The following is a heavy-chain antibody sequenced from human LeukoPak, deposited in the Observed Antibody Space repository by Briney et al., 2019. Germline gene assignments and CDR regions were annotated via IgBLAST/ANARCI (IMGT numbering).Heavy chain of an antibody. V-gene: IGHV3-23*01. CDR3: ARDRLSWELHFDY. D-gene: IGHD3-10*01. J-gene: IGHJ4*02. CDR1: GFTFSSYA. CDR2: ISGSGGST. Sequence: PGGSLRLSCAASGFTFSSYAMSWVRQAPGKGLEWVSAISGSGGSTYYADSVKGRFTISRDNSKNTLYLQMNSLRAEDTAVYYCARDRLSWELHFDYWGQGTLVTVSS.